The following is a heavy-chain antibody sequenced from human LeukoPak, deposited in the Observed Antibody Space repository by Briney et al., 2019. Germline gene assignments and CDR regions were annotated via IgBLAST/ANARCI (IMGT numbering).Heavy chain of an antibody. Sequence: SETLSLTCAVYGGSFSGSYWSWIRQPPGKGLEWIGEINRSGSTNYNPSLKSRVTISIDTSKNQFSLKLRSVTAADTAVYYCTRSPPPGATAYGVVDFWGQGTLVTVSS. J-gene: IGHJ4*02. V-gene: IGHV4-34*01. D-gene: IGHD3-16*01. CDR2: INRSGST. CDR3: TRSPPPGATAYGVVDF. CDR1: GGSFSGSY.